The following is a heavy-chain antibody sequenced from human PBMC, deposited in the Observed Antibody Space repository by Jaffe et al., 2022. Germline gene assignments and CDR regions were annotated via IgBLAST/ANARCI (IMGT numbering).Heavy chain of an antibody. J-gene: IGHJ4*02. V-gene: IGHV4-59*01. CDR3: ARECDYDSSGYCPFDY. D-gene: IGHD3-22*01. Sequence: QVQLQESGPGLVKPSETLSLTCTVSGGSISSYYWSWIRQPPGKGLEWIGYIYYSGSTNYNPSLKSRVTISVDTSKNQFSLKLSSVTAADTAVYYCARECDYDSSGYCPFDYWGQGTLVTVSS. CDR1: GGSISSYY. CDR2: IYYSGST.